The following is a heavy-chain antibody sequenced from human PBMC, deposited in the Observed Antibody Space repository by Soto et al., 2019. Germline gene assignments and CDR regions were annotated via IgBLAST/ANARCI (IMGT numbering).Heavy chain of an antibody. CDR1: GFTFSSYS. CDR2: ISSSSSTI. J-gene: IGHJ6*03. V-gene: IGHV3-48*01. CDR3: ARALYGSANYYDYMDV. D-gene: IGHD3-10*01. Sequence: EVQLVESGGGLVQPGVSLRLSCASSGFTFSSYSMNWVRQAPGKGLEWVSYISSSSSTIYYADSVKGRFTISRDNAKNSLDQQMNSLRAEETAVYYCARALYGSANYYDYMDVWGKGTTVTVSS.